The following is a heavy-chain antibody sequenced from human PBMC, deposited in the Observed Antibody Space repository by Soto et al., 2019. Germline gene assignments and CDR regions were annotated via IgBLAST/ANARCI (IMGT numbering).Heavy chain of an antibody. CDR1: GYTFTSYA. CDR3: ARGPNPYYFDY. V-gene: IGHV1-3*01. Sequence: VASVKVSCKASGYTFTSYAIHWVRQAPGQRLEWMGWINAGNGNTKYSQKFQGRVTITRDTSASTAYMELSSLRSEDTAVYYCARGPNPYYFDYWGQGTLVTVSS. J-gene: IGHJ4*02. CDR2: INAGNGNT.